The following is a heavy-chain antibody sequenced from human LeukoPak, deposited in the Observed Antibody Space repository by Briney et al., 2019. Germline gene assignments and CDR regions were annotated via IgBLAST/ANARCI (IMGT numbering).Heavy chain of an antibody. D-gene: IGHD3-10*01. CDR2: ISAYNGNT. J-gene: IGHJ5*02. Sequence: VSVKVSCKASGYTFTSYGISWVRQAPGQGLEWMGWISAYNGNTNYAQKLQARVTMTTDSSTSPASMKLRSLRSDDTAVYYCARAGFREFGNWFDPWGQGTLVTVSS. V-gene: IGHV1-18*01. CDR1: GYTFTSYG. CDR3: ARAGFREFGNWFDP.